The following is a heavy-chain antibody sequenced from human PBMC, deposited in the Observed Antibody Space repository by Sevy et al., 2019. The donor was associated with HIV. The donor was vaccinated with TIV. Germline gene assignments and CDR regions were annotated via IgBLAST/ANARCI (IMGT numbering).Heavy chain of an antibody. V-gene: IGHV4-59*01. D-gene: IGHD3-22*01. CDR1: GGSFSGYY. Sequence: SESLSLTCTVSGGSFSGYYWSWIRQPPGKGLEWIAYIYDSGRTNYNPSVKSRVTISVDTSKKQFSLKLNSVTAADTAVYYCARSLNHYDSSGYQMGFDYWGQGTLVTVSS. J-gene: IGHJ4*02. CDR3: ARSLNHYDSSGYQMGFDY. CDR2: IYDSGRT.